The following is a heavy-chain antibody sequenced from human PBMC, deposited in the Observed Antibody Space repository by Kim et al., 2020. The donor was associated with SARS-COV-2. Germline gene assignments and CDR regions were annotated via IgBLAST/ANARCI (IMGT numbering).Heavy chain of an antibody. V-gene: IGHV6-1*01. J-gene: IGHJ3*02. CDR3: ARVLSGTYRAFDI. D-gene: IGHD1-26*01. Sequence: AVSVKSRITINPDTSKNQFSLQLNSLTPEDTAMYYFARVLSGTYRAFDIWGQGTMVTVSS.